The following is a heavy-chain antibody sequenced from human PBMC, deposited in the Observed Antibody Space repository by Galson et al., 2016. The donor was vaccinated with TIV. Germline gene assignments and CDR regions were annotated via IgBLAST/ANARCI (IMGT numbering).Heavy chain of an antibody. J-gene: IGHJ2*01. CDR3: ARDLLVEVPAAIYFDL. D-gene: IGHD2-2*01. CDR1: GFTFSNYW. CDR2: INQDGSKK. Sequence: SLRLSCAASGFTFSNYWMSWIRQAPGKGLEWVANINQDGSKKYYVDSVKGRFTISRDNAKNSLYLQMNSLRAEDTAVYYCARDLLVEVPAAIYFDLWGRGTLLTVS. V-gene: IGHV3-7*01.